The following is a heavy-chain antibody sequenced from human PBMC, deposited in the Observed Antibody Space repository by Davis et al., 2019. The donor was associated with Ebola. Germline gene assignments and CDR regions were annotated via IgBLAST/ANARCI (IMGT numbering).Heavy chain of an antibody. V-gene: IGHV3-15*01. CDR2: IKSKTDGGTT. CDR3: TTVLGWQWLSYFDY. Sequence: GGSLRLSCAASGFTFSTAWMSWVRQAPGKGLEWVGRIKSKTDGGTTDYAAPVKGRFTISRDDSKNTLYLQMNSLKTEDTAVYYCTTVLGWQWLSYFDYWGQGTLVTVSS. J-gene: IGHJ4*02. CDR1: GFTFSTAW. D-gene: IGHD6-19*01.